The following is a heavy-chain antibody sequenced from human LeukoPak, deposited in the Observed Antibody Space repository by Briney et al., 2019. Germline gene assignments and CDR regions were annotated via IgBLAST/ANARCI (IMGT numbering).Heavy chain of an antibody. Sequence: SETLSLTCTVSGGSTSSDYWSWIRQSPVKGLEWVGYVYNSGDTGKNPSLKSRVTILLDTSKNQCSLKLTSVSAADTAVYYCARLKLGAYFDLWGRGTLVTVSS. V-gene: IGHV4-59*08. J-gene: IGHJ2*01. CDR3: ARLKLGAYFDL. D-gene: IGHD3-16*01. CDR1: GGSTSSDY. CDR2: VYNSGDT.